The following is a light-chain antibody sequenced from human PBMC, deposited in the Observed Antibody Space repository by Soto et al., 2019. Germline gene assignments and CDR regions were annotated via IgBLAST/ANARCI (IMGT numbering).Light chain of an antibody. CDR2: DAS. CDR1: QSVSSD. Sequence: EIVLTQSPATLSLSPGERATLSCRASQSVSSDLAWYQQKPGQAPRLLIYDASNRATGIPARFSGSGSGTDFTLTISSLEAEDFAVYYCQQRSNWITFGQGTRLENK. J-gene: IGKJ5*01. V-gene: IGKV3-11*01. CDR3: QQRSNWIT.